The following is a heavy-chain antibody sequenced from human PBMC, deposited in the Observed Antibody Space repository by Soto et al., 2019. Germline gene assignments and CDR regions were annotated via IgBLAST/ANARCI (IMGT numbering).Heavy chain of an antibody. CDR1: GGSISSSSYY. D-gene: IGHD1-26*01. CDR3: ARHLYLSVWWVDY. CDR2: IDYSGST. V-gene: IGHV4-39*01. Sequence: QLQLQESGPGLVKPSETLSLTCTVSGGSISSSSYYWGWIRQPPGKGLEWIGSIDYSGSTYYNPSLKSRVTISVDTSKNQFSLKLSSVTAADTAVYYCARHLYLSVWWVDYWGQGTLVTVSS. J-gene: IGHJ4*02.